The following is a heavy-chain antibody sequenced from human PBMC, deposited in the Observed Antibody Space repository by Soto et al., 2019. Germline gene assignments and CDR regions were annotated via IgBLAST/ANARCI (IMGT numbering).Heavy chain of an antibody. Sequence: QVQLVQSGAEVKKPGSSVKVSCKASGGTFSSYTISWVRQAPGQGLEWMGRIIPILGIANYAQKFQGRVTITAEKSTSTAYMELSSLRSEDTAVYYCARDEAYCGGDCYSLPYWGQGTLVTVSS. D-gene: IGHD2-21*02. J-gene: IGHJ4*02. CDR3: ARDEAYCGGDCYSLPY. CDR1: GGTFSSYT. CDR2: IIPILGIA. V-gene: IGHV1-69*08.